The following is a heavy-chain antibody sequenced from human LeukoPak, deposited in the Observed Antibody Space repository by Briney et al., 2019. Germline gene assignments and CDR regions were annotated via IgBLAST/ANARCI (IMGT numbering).Heavy chain of an antibody. Sequence: PSETLSLTCAVYGGSFSGYYWSWIRQPPGKGLEWIGEINHSGSTNYNPSLKSRVTISVDTSKNQFSLKLSSVTAADTAVYYCARGTTIFGVVIMGPYYYYGMDVWGQGTTVTVSS. CDR1: GGSFSGYY. D-gene: IGHD3-3*01. CDR2: INHSGST. CDR3: ARGTTIFGVVIMGPYYYYGMDV. J-gene: IGHJ6*02. V-gene: IGHV4-34*01.